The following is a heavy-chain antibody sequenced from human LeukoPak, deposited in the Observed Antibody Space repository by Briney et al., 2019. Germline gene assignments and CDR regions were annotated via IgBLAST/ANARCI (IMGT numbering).Heavy chain of an antibody. CDR1: GFTFSSYA. CDR2: ISGSGGST. J-gene: IGHJ4*02. V-gene: IGHV3-23*01. Sequence: GGSLRLSCAASGFTFSSYAMRWVRQAPGEGLEWVSAISGSGGSTYYADSVKGRFTISRDNSKNTLYLQMNSLRAEDTAVYFCAKEPFRGYYDSSGYYDYWGQGTLVTVSS. CDR3: AKEPFRGYYDSSGYYDY. D-gene: IGHD3-22*01.